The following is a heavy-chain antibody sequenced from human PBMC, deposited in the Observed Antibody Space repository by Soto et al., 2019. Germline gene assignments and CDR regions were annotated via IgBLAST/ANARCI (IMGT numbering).Heavy chain of an antibody. Sequence: GASLKISCKGSGYSFTSYWIGWVRQMPGKGLEWMGIIYPGDSDTRYSPSFQGQVTISADKSISTAYLQWSSLKASDTAMYYCATTSSSYAFDIWRQGTMVTVSS. J-gene: IGHJ3*02. V-gene: IGHV5-51*01. CDR1: GYSFTSYW. CDR2: IYPGDSDT. D-gene: IGHD6-13*01. CDR3: ATTSSSYAFDI.